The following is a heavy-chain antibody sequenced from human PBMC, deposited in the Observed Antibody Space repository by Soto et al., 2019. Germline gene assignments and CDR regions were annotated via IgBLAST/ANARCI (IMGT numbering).Heavy chain of an antibody. J-gene: IGHJ4*02. Sequence: EVQLVESGGDLVQPGGSLRLSCAASGFTFSTHWMSWVRQAQGKGLEWVANINDDGSERNYADSVRGRFSVSRDNAKNSLFLQMNGLRVEDTALDYCAKDVRWGQGTQVTVSS. V-gene: IGHV3-7*05. CDR1: GFTFSTHW. CDR2: INDDGSER. CDR3: AKDVR.